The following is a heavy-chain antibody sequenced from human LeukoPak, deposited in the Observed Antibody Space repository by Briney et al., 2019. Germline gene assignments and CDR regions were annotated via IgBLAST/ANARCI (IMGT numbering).Heavy chain of an antibody. D-gene: IGHD6-19*01. CDR3: ARSGSGTRFDY. CDR2: IYPGDSDT. Sequence: ESLKISCQGSGYSFTNYWIAWGRQMPGKGLEWMGIIYPGDSDTRYSPSFQGQVTISADKSISTAYLQWSSLKASDTAMFYCARSGSGTRFDYWGQGTQVTVSS. CDR1: GYSFTNYW. V-gene: IGHV5-51*01. J-gene: IGHJ4*02.